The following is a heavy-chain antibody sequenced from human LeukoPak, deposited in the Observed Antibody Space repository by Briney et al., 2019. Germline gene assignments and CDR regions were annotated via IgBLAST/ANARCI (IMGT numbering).Heavy chain of an antibody. Sequence: ASVKVSCKASGYTFTNYDINWVRQATGQGLEWMGWRNPNSGRTGFAQKFQGRLAMTADTSISTAYMELSSLTSDDTAVYYCARGPVSTHGMDVWGQGTTVTVSS. J-gene: IGHJ6*02. CDR2: RNPNSGRT. D-gene: IGHD6-13*01. V-gene: IGHV1-8*01. CDR3: ARGPVSTHGMDV. CDR1: GYTFTNYD.